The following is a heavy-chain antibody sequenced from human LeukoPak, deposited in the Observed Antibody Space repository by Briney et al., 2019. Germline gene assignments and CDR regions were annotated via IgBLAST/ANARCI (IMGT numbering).Heavy chain of an antibody. J-gene: IGHJ6*03. CDR1: GGSISGFY. D-gene: IGHD6-13*01. CDR2: IYYSGGT. V-gene: IGHV4-59*08. Sequence: SETLSLTCAVSGGSISGFYWSWIRQPPGKGLEWIGFIYYSGGTNYNPSLKSRLSISVDTSKNQFSLKLSSVTAADTAVYYCARLSRIAAAGSYSYHSMDVWGQGTTVTVSS. CDR3: ARLSRIAAAGSYSYHSMDV.